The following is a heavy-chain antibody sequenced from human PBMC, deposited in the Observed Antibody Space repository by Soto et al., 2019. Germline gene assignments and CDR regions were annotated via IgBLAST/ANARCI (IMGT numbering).Heavy chain of an antibody. J-gene: IGHJ4*02. CDR2: VNPDNGGT. CDR3: ARSAQYSASLEFDF. V-gene: IGHV1-2*02. Sequence: SVKVSCKASGYTFTDYFIHWVLQAPGQGLEWMGWVNPDNGGTVYAQKFQGRLTMARDTPVTTVHMELSGLRPGDTAVYYCARSAQYSASLEFDFWGQGTLVTVSS. D-gene: IGHD5-12*01. CDR1: GYTFTDYF.